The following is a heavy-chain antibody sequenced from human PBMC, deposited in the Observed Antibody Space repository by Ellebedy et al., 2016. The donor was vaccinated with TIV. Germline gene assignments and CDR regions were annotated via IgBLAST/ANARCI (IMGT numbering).Heavy chain of an antibody. J-gene: IGHJ4*02. Sequence: SETLSLXCAVYGGSFSGYYWSWIRQPPGKGLEWIGEINHSGSTNYNPSLKSRVTISVDTSKNQFSLKLSSVTAADTAVYYCAKGGEWSSFTRVYFDYWGQGTLVTVSS. V-gene: IGHV4-34*01. D-gene: IGHD6-13*01. CDR1: GGSFSGYY. CDR2: INHSGST. CDR3: AKGGEWSSFTRVYFDY.